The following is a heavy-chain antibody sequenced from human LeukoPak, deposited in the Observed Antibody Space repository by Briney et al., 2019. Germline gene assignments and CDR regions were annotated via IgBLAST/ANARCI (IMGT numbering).Heavy chain of an antibody. D-gene: IGHD2-21*02. V-gene: IGHV3-21*01. Sequence: PGGSLRLSCAASGFTVSSNYMSWVRQAPGKGLEWVSSINSHSSSIYYADSVKGRFTVSRDNTKNSLYLQMNSLRGEDTAVYFCAKESGDCGADCLALNDYWGQGTLVTVSS. CDR1: GFTVSSNY. J-gene: IGHJ4*02. CDR2: INSHSSSI. CDR3: AKESGDCGADCLALNDY.